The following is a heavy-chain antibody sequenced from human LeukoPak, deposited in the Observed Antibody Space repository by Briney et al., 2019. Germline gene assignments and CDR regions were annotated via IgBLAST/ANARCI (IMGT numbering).Heavy chain of an antibody. D-gene: IGHD2-2*03. J-gene: IGHJ5*02. CDR1: GYTFTGYY. CDR2: INHTSGGT. V-gene: IGHV1-2*02. CDR3: ARNPLGYCSSTSCYEGDWFDP. Sequence: GASVKVSCKASGYTFTGYYMHWVRQAPGQGLEWMGWINHTSGGTNYAQKFHGRVTMTRDTSISTAYMELSRLRSDDTAVYYCARNPLGYCSSTSCYEGDWFDPWGQGTLVTVSS.